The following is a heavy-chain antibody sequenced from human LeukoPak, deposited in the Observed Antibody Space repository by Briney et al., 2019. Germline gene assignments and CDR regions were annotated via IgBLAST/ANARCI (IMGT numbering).Heavy chain of an antibody. CDR1: GYTFTSYY. CDR3: ARDWELTY. D-gene: IGHD1-26*01. J-gene: IGHJ4*02. Sequence: ASVKVSCKASGYTFTSYYIHWVRQAPGQGLEWMGSIYCSDDSTIYAQKFQGRVTITSDTSTSTVYMDLSNLRSEDTAIYYCARDWELTYWGQGTLVTVSS. CDR2: IYCSDDST. V-gene: IGHV1-46*01.